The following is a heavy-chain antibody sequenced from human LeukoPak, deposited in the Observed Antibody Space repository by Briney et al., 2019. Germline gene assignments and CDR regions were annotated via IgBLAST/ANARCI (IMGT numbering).Heavy chain of an antibody. Sequence: VASVKLSCKASGYTFTGYYMHLVRHAPGQGLEWMGWINPNSGGPHYAQTVQGRVTMTRDTSISTAYMELSRLRSDGTAVYYCARVGAVVVAATWFDPWGQGTLVTVSS. CDR1: GYTFTGYY. CDR3: ARVGAVVVAATWFDP. J-gene: IGHJ5*02. V-gene: IGHV1-2*02. D-gene: IGHD2-15*01. CDR2: INPNSGGP.